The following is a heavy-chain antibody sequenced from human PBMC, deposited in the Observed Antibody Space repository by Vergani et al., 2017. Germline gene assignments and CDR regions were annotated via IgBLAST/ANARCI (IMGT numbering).Heavy chain of an antibody. CDR2: ISGSGGST. CDR1: GFTFSSYA. J-gene: IGHJ4*02. D-gene: IGHD6-19*01. Sequence: VQLVESGGGVVQPGRSLRLSCAASGFTFSSYAMSWVRQAPGKGLEWVSAISGSGGSTYYADSVKGRFTISRDNSKNTLYLQMNSLRAEDTAVYYCAKLGQWLVRRAPDYWGQGTLVTVSS. CDR3: AKLGQWLVRRAPDY. V-gene: IGHV3-23*04.